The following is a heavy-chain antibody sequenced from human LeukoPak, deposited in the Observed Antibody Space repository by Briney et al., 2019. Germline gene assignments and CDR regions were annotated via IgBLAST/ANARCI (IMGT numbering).Heavy chain of an antibody. CDR1: GYTFTSYD. Sequence: APVKVSCKASGYTFTSYDINWVRQATGQGLEWMGWMNPNSGNTGYAQKFQGRVTMTRNTSISTAYMELSSLRSEDTAVYYCARGLSLLRRRGWFDPWGQGTLVTVSS. V-gene: IGHV1-8*01. CDR2: MNPNSGNT. J-gene: IGHJ5*02. CDR3: ARGLSLLRRRGWFDP. D-gene: IGHD4-17*01.